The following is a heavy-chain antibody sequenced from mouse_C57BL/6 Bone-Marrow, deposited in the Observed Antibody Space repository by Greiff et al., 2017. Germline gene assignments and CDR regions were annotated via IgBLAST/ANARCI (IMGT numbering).Heavy chain of an antibody. V-gene: IGHV1-81*01. D-gene: IGHD2-3*01. Sequence: QVQLQQSGAELARPGASVKLSCKASGYTFTSYGISWVKQRTGQGLEWIGEIYPRSGSTYYNEKFKGKATLTADKSSSTAYMELRSLTSEDSAVYFCARIYLWYFDVWGTGTTVTVSS. CDR2: IYPRSGST. CDR3: ARIYLWYFDV. J-gene: IGHJ1*03. CDR1: GYTFTSYG.